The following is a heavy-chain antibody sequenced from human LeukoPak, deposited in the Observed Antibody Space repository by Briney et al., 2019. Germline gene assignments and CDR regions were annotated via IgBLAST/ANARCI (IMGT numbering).Heavy chain of an antibody. D-gene: IGHD3-10*01. CDR1: GGSISSSSYY. CDR3: ARAFVWPFGELEGIDY. V-gene: IGHV4-39*01. CDR2: IYYSGST. J-gene: IGHJ4*02. Sequence: SETLSLTCTVSGGSISSSSYYWGWIRQPPGKGLEWIGSIYYSGSTYYNPSLKSRVTISVDTSKNQFSLKLSSVTAADTAVYYRARAFVWPFGELEGIDYWGQGTLVTVSS.